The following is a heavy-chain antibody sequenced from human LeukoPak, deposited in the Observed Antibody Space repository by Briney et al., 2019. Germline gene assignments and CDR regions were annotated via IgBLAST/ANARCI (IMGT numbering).Heavy chain of an antibody. CDR1: GFTFSSYA. CDR3: AKDPSGTTLWGPDAFDI. J-gene: IGHJ3*02. D-gene: IGHD1-1*01. CDR2: ISGSGGST. Sequence: GGSLRLSCAASGFTFSSYAMSWVRQAPGKGLEWVSAISGSGGSTYYADSVKGRFTISRDNSKNTLYLQMNSLRAEDTAVYYCAKDPSGTTLWGPDAFDIWGQGAMVTVSS. V-gene: IGHV3-23*01.